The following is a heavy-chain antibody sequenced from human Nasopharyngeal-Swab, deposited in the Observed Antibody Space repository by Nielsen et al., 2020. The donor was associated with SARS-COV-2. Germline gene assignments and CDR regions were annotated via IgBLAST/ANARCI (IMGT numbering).Heavy chain of an antibody. J-gene: IGHJ6*02. CDR2: INPNSGGT. CDR1: GYTFTGYY. CDR3: AREPRLGFDSRYYGMDG. D-gene: IGHD3-9*01. Sequence: ASVKVSCKASGYTFTGYYMHWVRQAPGQGLEWMGWINPNSGGTNYAQKFQGRVTMTRDTSISTAYMELSRLRSDDTAVYYCAREPRLGFDSRYYGMDGWGQGTTVTVSS. V-gene: IGHV1-2*02.